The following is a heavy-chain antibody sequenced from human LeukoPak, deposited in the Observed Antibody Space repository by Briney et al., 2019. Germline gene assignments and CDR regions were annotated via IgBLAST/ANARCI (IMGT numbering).Heavy chain of an antibody. CDR3: AKDLRIQLWLWDY. CDR2: ISGSGDST. D-gene: IGHD5-18*01. J-gene: IGHJ4*02. CDR1: AFTFSSYG. V-gene: IGHV3-23*01. Sequence: GGSLRLSCAASAFTFSSYGMSWVRQAPGKGLEWVSDISGSGDSTNYADSVKGRFTIPRDNSKNTLYLQMNSLRAEDTAVYYCAKDLRIQLWLWDYWGQGTLVTVSS.